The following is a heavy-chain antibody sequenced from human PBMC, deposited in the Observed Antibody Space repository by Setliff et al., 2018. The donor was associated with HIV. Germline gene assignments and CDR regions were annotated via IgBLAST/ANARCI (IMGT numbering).Heavy chain of an antibody. CDR1: GFIFNNYG. D-gene: IGHD2-21*01. CDR2: ISLDGSDT. J-gene: IGHJ4*02. CDR3: ARGIPGGGIDY. V-gene: IGHV3-74*01. Sequence: GGSLRLSCAASGFIFNNYGMQWVRQGPEKGLVWVSRISLDGSDTTYADSVKGRFTISRDNAKNTLYLQMNSLRAEDSAMYYCARGIPGGGIDYWGQGTLVTVSS.